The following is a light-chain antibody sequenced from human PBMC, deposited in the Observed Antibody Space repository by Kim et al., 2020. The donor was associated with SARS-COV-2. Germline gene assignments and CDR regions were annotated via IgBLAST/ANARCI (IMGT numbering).Light chain of an antibody. J-gene: IGKJ2*01. CDR2: AAS. Sequence: DIQMTQSPSSLSASVGDRVTITCRASQNIKRYLNWYQKKPGKAPKVLIYAASSLQSGVPSRFSGSGSEIDFTLTITSLQPEDFATYYCQQSSITPYTFGQGTKLEI. V-gene: IGKV1-39*01. CDR3: QQSSITPYT. CDR1: QNIKRY.